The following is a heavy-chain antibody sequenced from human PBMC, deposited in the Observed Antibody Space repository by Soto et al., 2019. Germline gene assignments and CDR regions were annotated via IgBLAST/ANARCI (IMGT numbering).Heavy chain of an antibody. CDR3: ARVAAAGPFFDY. Sequence: GSLILSCAASGFTFSDYYMSWIRQAPGKGLEWVSYISSSGSTIYYADSVKGRFTISRDNAKNSLYLQMNSLRAEGTAVYYCARVAAAGPFFDYWGQGTLVTVSS. V-gene: IGHV3-11*01. CDR2: ISSSGSTI. J-gene: IGHJ4*02. CDR1: GFTFSDYY. D-gene: IGHD6-13*01.